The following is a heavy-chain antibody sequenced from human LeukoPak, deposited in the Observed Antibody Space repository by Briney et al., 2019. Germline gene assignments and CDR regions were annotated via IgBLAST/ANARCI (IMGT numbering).Heavy chain of an antibody. CDR1: GFTFSSYG. CDR3: ARVVPPTDYGSGSYFWDPYYFDY. V-gene: IGHV3-30*02. Sequence: PGGSLRLSCAASGFTFSSYGMHWVRQAPGKGLEWVAFIRYDGSNKYYADSVTGRFTISRDNSKNTPYLQMNSLRAEDTAVYYCARVVPPTDYGSGSYFWDPYYFDYWGQGTLVTVSS. D-gene: IGHD3-10*01. CDR2: IRYDGSNK. J-gene: IGHJ4*02.